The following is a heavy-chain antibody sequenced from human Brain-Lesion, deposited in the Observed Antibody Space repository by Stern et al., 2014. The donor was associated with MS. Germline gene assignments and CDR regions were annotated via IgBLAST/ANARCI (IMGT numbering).Heavy chain of an antibody. V-gene: IGHV4-61*02. D-gene: IGHD2-2*01. CDR3: ARGRVVPGFQYYATDV. J-gene: IGHJ6*02. CDR2: IFNSGSP. Sequence: QVQLQESGPGLVKPSQTLSLSCTVSGGSISSGGYYWSWIRQPAGKGLEWIGRIFNSGSPSYTPPLKSRVTKPIDPSKNHFSLRLTPMTAADTAVYYCARGRVVPGFQYYATDVWGQGTTVIVS. CDR1: GGSISSGGYY.